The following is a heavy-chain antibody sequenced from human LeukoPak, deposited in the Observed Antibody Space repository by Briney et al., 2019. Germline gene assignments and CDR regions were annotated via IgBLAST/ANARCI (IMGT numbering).Heavy chain of an antibody. CDR2: ISYDGSNK. J-gene: IGHJ4*02. CDR3: AKDLGSLGFDY. D-gene: IGHD2-15*01. CDR1: GFTFSNYG. Sequence: GTSLRLSCAASGFTFSNYGMHWVRQAPGKGLEWVALISYDGSNKYYADSVKGRFTISRDNSKNTLYLQMNSLRAEDTAVYYCAKDLGSLGFDYWGQGTLVTVSS. V-gene: IGHV3-30*18.